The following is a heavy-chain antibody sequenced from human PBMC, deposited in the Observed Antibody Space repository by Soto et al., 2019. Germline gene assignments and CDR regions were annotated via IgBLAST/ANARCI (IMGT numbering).Heavy chain of an antibody. D-gene: IGHD3-10*01. Sequence: SVKVSCKASGGTFSSYAISWVRQAPGQGLEWMGGIIPIFGTANYAQKFQGRVTITADESTSTAYMELSSLRSGDTAVYYCARDGRSQFGVPLDYSGQGTLVTVSS. V-gene: IGHV1-69*13. CDR3: ARDGRSQFGVPLDY. CDR1: GGTFSSYA. J-gene: IGHJ4*02. CDR2: IIPIFGTA.